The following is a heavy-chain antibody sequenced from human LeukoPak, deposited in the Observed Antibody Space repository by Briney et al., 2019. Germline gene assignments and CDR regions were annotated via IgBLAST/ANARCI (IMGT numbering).Heavy chain of an antibody. V-gene: IGHV4-34*01. CDR3: ARGPSGYDYDY. D-gene: IGHD5-12*01. CDR2: INHSGST. J-gene: IGHJ4*02. CDR1: GGSFSGYY. Sequence: SETLSLTCAVYGGSFSGYYWSWIRQPPGKGREWIGEINHSGSTNYNPSLKSRVTISVDTSKNQFSLKLSSVTAADTAVYYCARGPSGYDYDYWGQGTLVTVSS.